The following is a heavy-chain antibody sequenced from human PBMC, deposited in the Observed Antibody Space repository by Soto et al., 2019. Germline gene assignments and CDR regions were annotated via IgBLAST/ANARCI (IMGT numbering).Heavy chain of an antibody. D-gene: IGHD3-10*01. J-gene: IGHJ4*02. V-gene: IGHV4-59*08. CDR3: ARHEASSSLYKKGPMLVDY. Sequence: SETLSLTCTVSGGSISSYYWSWIRQPPGKGLEWIGYIYYSGSTNYNPSLKSQVTISVHTSKNQFSLKLSSVTAADTAVYYCARHEASSSLYKKGPMLVDYWGQGTLVTVSS. CDR2: IYYSGST. CDR1: GGSISSYY.